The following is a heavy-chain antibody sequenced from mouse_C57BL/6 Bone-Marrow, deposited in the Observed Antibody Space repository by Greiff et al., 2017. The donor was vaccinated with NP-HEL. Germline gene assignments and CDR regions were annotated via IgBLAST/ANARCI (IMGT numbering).Heavy chain of an antibody. CDR1: GYTFTSYW. D-gene: IGHD3-1*01. Sequence: QVQLQQPGAELVKPGASVKLSCKASGYTFTSYWMHWVKQRPGQGLEWIGMIPPNSGSTNYNEKFKSKATLTVDKSSSTAYMQLSSLTSEDSAVYYCARRATKAMDYWGQGTSVTVSS. V-gene: IGHV1-64*01. CDR3: ARRATKAMDY. J-gene: IGHJ4*01. CDR2: IPPNSGST.